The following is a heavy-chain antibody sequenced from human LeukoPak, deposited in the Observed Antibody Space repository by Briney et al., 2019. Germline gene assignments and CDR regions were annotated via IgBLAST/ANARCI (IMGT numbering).Heavy chain of an antibody. D-gene: IGHD2-15*01. CDR2: FYIRGGT. CDR3: ARGEVGYCTGGNCYGYYYYGMDV. Sequence: SETLSLTCTVSGGSISSYYWSWIWQPAGKGLEWIGRFYIRGGTNYNPSLKSRVTMSVDTSNNQFSLKLNSVTAADTAVYYCARGEVGYCTGGNCYGYYYYGMDVWGQGTTVTVSS. J-gene: IGHJ6*02. V-gene: IGHV4-4*07. CDR1: GGSISSYY.